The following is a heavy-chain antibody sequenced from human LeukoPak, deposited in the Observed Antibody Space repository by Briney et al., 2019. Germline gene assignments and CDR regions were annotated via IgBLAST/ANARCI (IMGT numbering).Heavy chain of an antibody. J-gene: IGHJ5*02. CDR2: IYYSGST. CDR3: ARCLANWFDP. D-gene: IGHD5/OR15-5a*01. V-gene: IGHV4-31*03. CDR1: GGSISSGGYY. Sequence: SETLSLTCSVSGGSISSGGYYWSWIRQHPGKGLEWIGYIYYSGSTYYNPSLKSRVTISVDTSKNQFSLKLSSVTAADTAVYYCARCLANWFDPWGQGTLVTVSS.